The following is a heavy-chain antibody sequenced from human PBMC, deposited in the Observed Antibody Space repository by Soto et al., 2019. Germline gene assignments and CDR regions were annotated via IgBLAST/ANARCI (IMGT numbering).Heavy chain of an antibody. J-gene: IGHJ6*02. V-gene: IGHV3-30-3*01. Sequence: QVQLVESGGGVVQPGRSLRLSCAASGFTFSSYPMDWVRQAPGKGLEWVAVISYDGTNEHYADSVKGRFTISRDNSKSTLYLQMNSLTAEDTAVYYCARPCLYSSNPHYYYYGMDVWGQGTTVTVSS. CDR2: ISYDGTNE. D-gene: IGHD6-13*01. CDR1: GFTFSSYP. CDR3: ARPCLYSSNPHYYYYGMDV.